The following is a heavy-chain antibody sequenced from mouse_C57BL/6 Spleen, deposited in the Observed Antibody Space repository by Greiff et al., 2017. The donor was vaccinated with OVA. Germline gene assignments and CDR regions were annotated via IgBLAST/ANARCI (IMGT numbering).Heavy chain of an antibody. D-gene: IGHD3-3*01. V-gene: IGHV5-17*01. CDR1: GFTFSDYG. J-gene: IGHJ4*01. CDR2: ISSGSSTI. CDR3: ARRDARYAMDY. Sequence: EVQLQESGGGLVKPGGSLKLSCAASGFTFSDYGMHWVRQAPEKGLEWVAYISSGSSTIYYADTVKGRFTISRDNAKNTLFLQMTSLRSEDTAMYYCARRDARYAMDYWGQGTSVTVSS.